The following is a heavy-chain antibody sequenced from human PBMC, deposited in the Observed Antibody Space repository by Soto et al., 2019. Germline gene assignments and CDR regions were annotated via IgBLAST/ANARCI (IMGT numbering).Heavy chain of an antibody. Sequence: PGGSLRLSCAASGIIFTGFGMHWVRQAPGKGLEWVAVIRYDGSNTYYADSVKGRFTISRDNSKNTLYLQMNSLRAEDTAVYYCARDGVGAKVFFGYFDYWGQGALVTVSS. D-gene: IGHD1-26*01. CDR3: ARDGVGAKVFFGYFDY. CDR1: GIIFTGFG. J-gene: IGHJ4*02. CDR2: IRYDGSNT. V-gene: IGHV3-33*01.